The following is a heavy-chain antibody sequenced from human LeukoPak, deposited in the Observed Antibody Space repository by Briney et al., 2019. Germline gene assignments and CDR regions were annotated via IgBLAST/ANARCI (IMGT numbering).Heavy chain of an antibody. CDR1: GYTLTDYY. V-gene: IGHV1-2*02. CDR3: ATDRKDGSGSFDY. D-gene: IGHD3-10*01. J-gene: IGHJ4*02. CDR2: INPNSGDT. Sequence: GASVKVSCKASGYTLTDYYVYWVRQAPGQGLEWMGWINPNSGDTNYAQKFRGRVTMTRDTSISTAYMELSSLRSEDTAVYYCATDRKDGSGSFDYWGQGTLVTVSS.